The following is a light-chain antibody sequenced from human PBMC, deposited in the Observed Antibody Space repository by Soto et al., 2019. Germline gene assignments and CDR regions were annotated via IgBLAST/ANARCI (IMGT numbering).Light chain of an antibody. CDR3: DSYTTTGTHV. CDR2: EVS. V-gene: IGLV2-14*01. CDR1: SRDFRGYNY. J-gene: IGLJ1*01. Sequence: QSALTQPASVSGSPVQAITISCTGTSRDFRGYNYVSWYQQQSGKPPKLLIHEVSYRPACGSNRFSGSKSGNTASLTISELQAEDEDDYYCDSYTTTGTHVCGTGTQVTVL.